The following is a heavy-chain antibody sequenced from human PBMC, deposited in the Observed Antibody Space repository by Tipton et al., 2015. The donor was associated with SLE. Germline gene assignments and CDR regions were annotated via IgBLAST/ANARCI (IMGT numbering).Heavy chain of an antibody. V-gene: IGHV4-30-2*01. CDR3: ARVDTAMVFPFGGYYLDY. D-gene: IGHD5-18*01. CDR1: GASITSGGYS. CDR2: IYHSGST. Sequence: LRLSCAVSGASITSGGYSWSWIRRPPGKGLEWIGYIYHSGSTFYNPSLESRVTISLDKSKNQFSLQLSSVTAADTAVYYCARVDTAMVFPFGGYYLDYWGQGILVTVSS. J-gene: IGHJ4*02.